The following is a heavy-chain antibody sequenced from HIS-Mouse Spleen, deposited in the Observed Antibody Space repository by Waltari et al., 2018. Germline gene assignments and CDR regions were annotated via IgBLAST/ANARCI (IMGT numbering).Heavy chain of an antibody. CDR2: MNPNSGNT. CDR1: GYTFTSYD. J-gene: IGHJ4*02. CDR3: ARGHDYSNYFDY. D-gene: IGHD4-4*01. Sequence: QVQLVQSGAEVKKPGASVKVSFKASGYTFTSYDINGVRQTTGQGLEWMGWMNPNSGNTGYAQKFQGRVTMTRNTSISTAYMELSSLRSEDTAVYYCARGHDYSNYFDYWGQGTLVTVSS. V-gene: IGHV1-8*01.